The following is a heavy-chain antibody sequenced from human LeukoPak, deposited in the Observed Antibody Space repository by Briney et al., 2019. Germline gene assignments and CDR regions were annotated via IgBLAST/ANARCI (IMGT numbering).Heavy chain of an antibody. CDR3: ARGLRDPRLYFDD. D-gene: IGHD5-12*01. CDR2: ISSSGNTI. J-gene: IGHJ4*02. CDR1: GFTFSSYE. Sequence: GGSLRLSCAASGFTFSSYEMNWVRQAPGKGLEWLSYISSSGNTIYYADSVKGRFTISRDNAKNSLYLQMHSLRAEDTAVYYCARGLRDPRLYFDDWGQGTLVTVSS. V-gene: IGHV3-48*03.